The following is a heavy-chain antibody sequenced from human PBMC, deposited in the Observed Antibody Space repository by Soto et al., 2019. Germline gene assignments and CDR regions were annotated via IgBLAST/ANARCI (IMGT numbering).Heavy chain of an antibody. D-gene: IGHD3-9*01. Sequence: KPSETLSLTCTVSGGSISSGGYYWSWIRQHPGKGLEWIGYIYYSGSTYYNPSLKSRVTISVDTSKNQFSLKLSSVTAADTAVYYCARGLADYDILTGYYGLDGMDVWGQGTTVTVSS. CDR1: GGSISSGGYY. CDR2: IYYSGST. J-gene: IGHJ6*02. V-gene: IGHV4-31*03. CDR3: ARGLADYDILTGYYGLDGMDV.